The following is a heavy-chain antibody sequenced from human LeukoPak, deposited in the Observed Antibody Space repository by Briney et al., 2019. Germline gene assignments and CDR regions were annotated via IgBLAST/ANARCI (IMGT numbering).Heavy chain of an antibody. V-gene: IGHV4-4*07. CDR2: IYTSGST. D-gene: IGHD4-17*01. J-gene: IGHJ3*02. Sequence: SETLSLTCTVSGGSIGSYYWSWIRQPAGKGLEWIGRIYTSGSTNYNPSLKSRVTMSVDTSKNQFSLKLSSVTAADTAVYYCARERRVTVNAFDIWGQGTMVTVSS. CDR1: GGSIGSYY. CDR3: ARERRVTVNAFDI.